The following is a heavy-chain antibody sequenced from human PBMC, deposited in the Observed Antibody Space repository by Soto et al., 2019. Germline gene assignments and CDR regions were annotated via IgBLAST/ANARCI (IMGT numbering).Heavy chain of an antibody. Sequence: QVQLVQSGAEVKKPGSSVKVSCKASGGTFSSHAISWVRQAPGQGLEWMGGIIPIFETANSVQKFRGRVTITADEAATTAYMELSSLTSDDTAVHYCARVRRCEVGDCYGMDVWGQWTTVTVSS. CDR3: ARVRRCEVGDCYGMDV. V-gene: IGHV1-69*01. CDR2: IIPIFETA. D-gene: IGHD1-26*01. CDR1: GGTFSSHA. J-gene: IGHJ6*02.